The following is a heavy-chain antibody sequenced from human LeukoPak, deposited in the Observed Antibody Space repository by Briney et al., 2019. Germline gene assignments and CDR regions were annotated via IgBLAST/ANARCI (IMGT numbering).Heavy chain of an antibody. V-gene: IGHV3-48*03. CDR1: GFTFSSYE. CDR3: AKESRDFAPDS. CDR2: ISSSGSTI. D-gene: IGHD3/OR15-3a*01. J-gene: IGHJ4*02. Sequence: SGGSLRLPCAASGFTFSSYEMNWVRQAPGKGLEWVSYISSSGSTIYYADSVKGRFTISRDSSKNTLYLQMNSLSADDTAVYYCAKESRDFAPDSWGQGTLVTVSS.